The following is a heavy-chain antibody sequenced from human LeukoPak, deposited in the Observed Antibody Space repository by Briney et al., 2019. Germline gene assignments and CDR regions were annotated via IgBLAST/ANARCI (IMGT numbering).Heavy chain of an antibody. Sequence: SSVKVSCKASGGTFSSYTISWVRQAPGQGLEWMGRIIPILGIANYAQKFQGRVTITADKSTSTAYMELSSLRSEDTAVYYCARLTDYYDSSGYYSGWGQGTLLTVSS. CDR3: ARLTDYYDSSGYYSG. J-gene: IGHJ4*02. D-gene: IGHD3-22*01. V-gene: IGHV1-69*02. CDR2: IIPILGIA. CDR1: GGTFSSYT.